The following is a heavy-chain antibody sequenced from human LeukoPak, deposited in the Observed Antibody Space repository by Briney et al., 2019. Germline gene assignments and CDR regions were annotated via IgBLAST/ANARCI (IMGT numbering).Heavy chain of an antibody. J-gene: IGHJ4*02. CDR2: ISGSGGST. CDR1: GFTFSSYA. CDR3: AKEVYGSGSYPLDY. Sequence: GGSLRLACAASGFTFSSYAMSWVRQAPGKGLEWVSAISGSGGSTYYADSVKGRFTISRDNSKNTLYLQMNSLRAEDTAVYYCAKEVYGSGSYPLDYWGQGTLVTVSS. D-gene: IGHD3-10*01. V-gene: IGHV3-23*01.